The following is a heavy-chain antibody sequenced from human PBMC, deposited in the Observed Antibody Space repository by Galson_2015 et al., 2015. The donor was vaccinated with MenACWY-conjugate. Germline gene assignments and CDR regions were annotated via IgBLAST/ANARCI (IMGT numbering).Heavy chain of an antibody. J-gene: IGHJ6*02. Sequence: QMPGKGLEWMGLISPDDSNTRYSPAFQGQVTISADRSISTAYLQWNTLQASDTAIYYCARHPPGGRGMDAWGLGTTVTVSS. CDR2: ISPDDSNT. CDR3: ARHPPGGRGMDA. D-gene: IGHD1-26*01. V-gene: IGHV5-51*01.